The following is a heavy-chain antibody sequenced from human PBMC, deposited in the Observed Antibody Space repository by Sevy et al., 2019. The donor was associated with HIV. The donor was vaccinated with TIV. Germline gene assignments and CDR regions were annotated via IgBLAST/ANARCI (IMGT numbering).Heavy chain of an antibody. CDR1: GGSFSGYY. CDR3: ARGRSIAVADYYYFDY. Sequence: SETLSLTCAVYGGSFSGYYWSWIRQPLGKGLEWIGEINHSGSTNYNPSLKSRVTISVDTSKNQFSLKLSSVTAADTAVYYCARGRSIAVADYYYFDYWGQGTLVTVSS. D-gene: IGHD6-19*01. CDR2: INHSGST. J-gene: IGHJ4*02. V-gene: IGHV4-34*01.